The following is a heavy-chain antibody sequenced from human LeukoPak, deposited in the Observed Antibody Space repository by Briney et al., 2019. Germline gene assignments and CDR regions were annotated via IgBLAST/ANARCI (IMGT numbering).Heavy chain of an antibody. CDR3: ARAYFDWLSTYSYYYMDV. J-gene: IGHJ6*03. CDR2: IYYSGST. CDR1: GGSISSYY. D-gene: IGHD3-9*01. V-gene: IGHV4-59*01. Sequence: PSETLSLTCTVSGGSISSYYWSWIRQPPGKGLEWIGYIYYSGSTNYNPSLKSRVTISVDTSKNQFSLKLSSVTAADTAVYYCARAYFDWLSTYSYYYMDVWGKGTTVTISS.